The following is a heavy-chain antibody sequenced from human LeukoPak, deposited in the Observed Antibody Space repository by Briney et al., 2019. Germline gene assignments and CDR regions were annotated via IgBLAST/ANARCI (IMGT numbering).Heavy chain of an antibody. CDR1: GITISNDS. CDR2: ISSSSSYI. J-gene: IGHJ4*02. V-gene: IGHV3-21*01. D-gene: IGHD1-26*01. Sequence: GALRLSRAASGITISNDSINWVRQAPGKGLERVSSISSSSSYIYYADSVKGRFTISRDNAKNSLYLQMNSLRAEDTAVYYCARDSSYDTRFDYWGQGTLVTVSS. CDR3: ARDSSYDTRFDY.